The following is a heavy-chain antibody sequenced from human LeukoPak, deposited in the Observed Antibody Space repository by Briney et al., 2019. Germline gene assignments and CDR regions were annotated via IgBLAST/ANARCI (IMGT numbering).Heavy chain of an antibody. V-gene: IGHV3-11*01. Sequence: GGSLRLSCAASGFIFSDYYMSWLRQAPGKGLEWVSYISSSGTTIYYADSLKGRFTISRDNAKDSLYLQMNSLRAEDTAVYYCARDLGYSAYPKDWHYFDYWGQGTLVTVSS. CDR3: ARDLGYSAYPKDWHYFDY. D-gene: IGHD5-12*01. CDR2: ISSSGTTI. CDR1: GFIFSDYY. J-gene: IGHJ4*02.